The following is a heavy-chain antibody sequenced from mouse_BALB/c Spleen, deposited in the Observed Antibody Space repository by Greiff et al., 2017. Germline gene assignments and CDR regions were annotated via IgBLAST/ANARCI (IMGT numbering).Heavy chain of an antibody. V-gene: IGHV1-87*01. Sequence: VQLQQSGAELARPGASVKLSCKASGYTFTSYWMQWVKQRPGQGLEWIGAIYPGDGDTRYTQKFKGKATLTADKSSSTAYMQLSSLASEDSAVYYCARLRLQAMDYWGQGTSVTVSS. CDR2: IYPGDGDT. J-gene: IGHJ4*01. D-gene: IGHD1-2*01. CDR3: ARLRLQAMDY. CDR1: GYTFTSYW.